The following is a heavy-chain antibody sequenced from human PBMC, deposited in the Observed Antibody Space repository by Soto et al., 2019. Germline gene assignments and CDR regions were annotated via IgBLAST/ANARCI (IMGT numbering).Heavy chain of an antibody. J-gene: IGHJ6*02. CDR2: IWYDGINE. CDR3: ARDDIPGIAVSTYGMDV. V-gene: IGHV3-33*01. CDR1: GFIFSNFG. D-gene: IGHD6-19*01. Sequence: PGGSLRLSCAASGFIFSNFGMHWVRQAPGKGLEWVAVIWYDGINEYYADSVKGRFTISKDNSKSTLYLQMNSLRAEDTAVYYCARDDIPGIAVSTYGMDVWGQGTTVTVSS.